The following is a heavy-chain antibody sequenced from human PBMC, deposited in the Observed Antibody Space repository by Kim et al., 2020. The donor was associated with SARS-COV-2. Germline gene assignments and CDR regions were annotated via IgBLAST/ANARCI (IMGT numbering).Heavy chain of an antibody. CDR2: INHSGYT. J-gene: IGHJ4*02. V-gene: IGHV4-34*01. CDR1: GESFSGYY. D-gene: IGHD2-2*01. Sequence: SETLSLTCAVDGESFSGYYWSWIRQAPGPGLEWIGEINHSGYTNDNPSLQSRVTLSVDTSNNQFSLSLSSVTAAATAIYYCARGHRTSGYDYLGQGALGT. CDR3: ARGHRTSGYDY.